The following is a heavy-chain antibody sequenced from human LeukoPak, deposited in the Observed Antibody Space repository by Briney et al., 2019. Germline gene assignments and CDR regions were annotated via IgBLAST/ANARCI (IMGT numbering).Heavy chain of an antibody. J-gene: IGHJ4*02. D-gene: IGHD3-22*01. CDR1: GFTFSSYS. CDR2: ISSSGSTI. V-gene: IGHV3-48*04. Sequence: GGSLRLSCAASGFTFSSYSMNWVRQAPGKGLEWVSYISSSGSTIYYADSVKGQFTISRDNAKNSLYLQMNSLRAEDTAVYYCARDSYYDSSGYPDYWGQGTLVTVSS. CDR3: ARDSYYDSSGYPDY.